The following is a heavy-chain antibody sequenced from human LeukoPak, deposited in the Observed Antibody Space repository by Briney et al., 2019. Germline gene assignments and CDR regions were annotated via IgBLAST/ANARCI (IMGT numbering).Heavy chain of an antibody. CDR3: ARDLGTVAGDYYFDY. D-gene: IGHD6-19*01. CDR2: ISAYNGNT. J-gene: IGHJ4*02. Sequence: VASVKVSCKASGYTFTSYGISWVRPAPGQGLEWMGWISAYNGNTNYAQKLQGRVTMTTDTSTSTAYMELRSLRPDDTAVYYCARDLGTVAGDYYFDYWGQGTLVTVSS. CDR1: GYTFTSYG. V-gene: IGHV1-18*01.